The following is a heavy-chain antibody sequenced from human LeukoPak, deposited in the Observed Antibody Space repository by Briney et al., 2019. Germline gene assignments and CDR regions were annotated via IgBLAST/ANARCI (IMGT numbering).Heavy chain of an antibody. Sequence: SETLSLTCTVSGGSISSGGYYWSWIRQHPGKGLEWIGYIYYSGSTYYNPSLKSRVTISVDTSKNQFSLKLSSVTAADTAVYYCARGGRYCSGGSCYPGSNHFDYWGQETLVTVSP. CDR3: ARGGRYCSGGSCYPGSNHFDY. CDR2: IYYSGST. D-gene: IGHD2-15*01. V-gene: IGHV4-31*03. CDR1: GGSISSGGYY. J-gene: IGHJ4*02.